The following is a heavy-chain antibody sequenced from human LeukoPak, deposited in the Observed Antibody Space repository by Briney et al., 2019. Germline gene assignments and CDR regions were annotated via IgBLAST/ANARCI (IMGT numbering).Heavy chain of an antibody. D-gene: IGHD4-17*01. CDR2: IYYSGST. CDR1: GGSMSQNY. V-gene: IGHV4-59*01. J-gene: IGHJ2*01. CDR3: AREPTSYGDYTNYYFDL. Sequence: SETLSLTCTFSGGSMSQNYWSWIQQPPGKGLEWIGFIYYSGSTNYNPSLRSRVTISVDTSKNQFSLRLSSVTAADTAVYYCAREPTSYGDYTNYYFDLWGRGTLVTVSS.